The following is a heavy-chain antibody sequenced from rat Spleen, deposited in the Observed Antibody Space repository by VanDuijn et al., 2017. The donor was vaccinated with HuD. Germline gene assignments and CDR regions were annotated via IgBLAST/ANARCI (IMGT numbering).Heavy chain of an antibody. V-gene: IGHV5-20*01. J-gene: IGHJ1*01. D-gene: IGHD5-1*01. CDR3: ARQGLNWDPRLYWYFDF. CDR1: GFSFSDYY. CDR2: ISYDGCST. Sequence: EVQLVESDGGLVQPGGSLKLSCVVSGFSFSDYYMAWVRQAPTKGLEWVASISYDGCSTCYRDSVKGRFTISRDNAKSSLYLLMDSLRSEDTATYYCARQGLNWDPRLYWYFDFWGPGTMVTVSS.